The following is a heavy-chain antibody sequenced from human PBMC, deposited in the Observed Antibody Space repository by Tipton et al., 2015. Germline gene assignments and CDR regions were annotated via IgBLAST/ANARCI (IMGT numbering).Heavy chain of an antibody. J-gene: IGHJ4*02. CDR3: ARDYGDFVAPFDY. CDR2: INPNSGVT. CDR1: GYIFTDYQ. V-gene: IGHV1-2*02. Sequence: QSGAEVKKPGASVKVSCKASGYIFTDYQVHWVRQAPGQGLEWMGWINPNSGVTFYAQRFQGRVTMTSDTSISTAYMELRRLRSDDTAVYYCARDYGDFVAPFDYWGQGTLVTVSS. D-gene: IGHD4-17*01.